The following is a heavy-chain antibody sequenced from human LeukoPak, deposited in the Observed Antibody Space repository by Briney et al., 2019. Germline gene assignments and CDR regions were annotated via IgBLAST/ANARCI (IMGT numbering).Heavy chain of an antibody. CDR1: GFTFTTYA. J-gene: IGHJ6*02. V-gene: IGHV3-23*01. D-gene: IGHD5-18*01. CDR2: ISGSGGST. CDR3: AKAPTAMVIALYYYYGMDV. Sequence: GGSLRLSCAASGFTFTTYATNWVRQAPGKGLEWVSAISGSGGSTYYADSVKGRFTISRDNSKNTLYLQMNSLRAEDTAVYYCAKAPTAMVIALYYYYGMDVWGQGTTVTVSS.